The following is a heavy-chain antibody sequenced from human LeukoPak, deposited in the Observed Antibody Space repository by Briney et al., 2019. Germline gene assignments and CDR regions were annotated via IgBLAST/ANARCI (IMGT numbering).Heavy chain of an antibody. J-gene: IGHJ6*02. D-gene: IGHD2-2*01. CDR1: GGSFSGYY. Sequence: RSSETLSHTCAVYGGSFSGYYWSWIRQPPGKGLEWIGEINHSGSTNYNPSLKSRVTISVDTSKNQFSLKLSSVTAADTAVYYCARGPPTRYCSSTSCYQYYYYGMDVWGQGTTVTVSS. CDR2: INHSGST. V-gene: IGHV4-34*01. CDR3: ARGPPTRYCSSTSCYQYYYYGMDV.